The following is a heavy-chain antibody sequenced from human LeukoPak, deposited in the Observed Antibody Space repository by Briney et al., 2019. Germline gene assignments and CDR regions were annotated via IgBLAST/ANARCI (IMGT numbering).Heavy chain of an antibody. CDR2: ISYDGSIN. CDR1: GFTFSGYA. J-gene: IGHJ4*02. Sequence: GGSLRLSCAATGFTFSGYAMTWVRQAPGKGLEWVAVISYDGSINFYAASVKGRFTISRDNSKNTLYLQMNSLRAEDTALYFCARDRRYCSGGSCYFDYFFDYWGQGTLVTVSS. D-gene: IGHD2-15*01. CDR3: ARDRRYCSGGSCYFDYFFDY. V-gene: IGHV3-30*03.